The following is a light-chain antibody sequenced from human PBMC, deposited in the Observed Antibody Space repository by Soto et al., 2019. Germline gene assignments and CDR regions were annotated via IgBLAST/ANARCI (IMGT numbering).Light chain of an antibody. CDR2: EVS. J-gene: IGLJ3*02. CDR1: SRDVGQYNF. Sequence: QSALTQPPSASGSPGQSVTISCTGTSRDVGQYNFVSWYQQHPGKAPKLIIYEVSGRPSGVPDRFSGFKSGSTAFLTVSGLQAEVEADYYCNSYAGNNNLVFGGGTKLTVL. CDR3: NSYAGNNNLV. V-gene: IGLV2-8*01.